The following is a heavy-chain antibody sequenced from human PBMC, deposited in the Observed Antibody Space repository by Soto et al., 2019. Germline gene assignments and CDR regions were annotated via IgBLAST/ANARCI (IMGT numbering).Heavy chain of an antibody. CDR3: ARGPYYYGSGSYYMYYMDV. J-gene: IGHJ6*03. CDR2: IWYDGSNK. Sequence: PGGSLRLSCAASGFTFSSYGMHWVRQAPGKGLEWVAVIWYDGSNKYYADSVKGQFTISRDNSKNTLYLQMNSLRAEDTAVYYCARGPYYYGSGSYYMYYMDVWGKGTTVTVSS. V-gene: IGHV3-33*01. CDR1: GFTFSSYG. D-gene: IGHD3-10*01.